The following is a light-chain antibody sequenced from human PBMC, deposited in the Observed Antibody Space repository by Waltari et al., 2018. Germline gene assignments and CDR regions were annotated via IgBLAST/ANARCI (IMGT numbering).Light chain of an antibody. CDR3: CSFTATHTLL. Sequence: QSALTQPASVSGSPGQSITISCTGTTNDAGASKFFSWYQQHPGRAPQLMIYDVTERPSGISYRFSGSKSANTASLTISGLLPEDEAIYYCCSFTATHTLLFGGGTTVTVL. CDR1: TNDAGASKF. J-gene: IGLJ2*01. CDR2: DVT. V-gene: IGLV2-14*03.